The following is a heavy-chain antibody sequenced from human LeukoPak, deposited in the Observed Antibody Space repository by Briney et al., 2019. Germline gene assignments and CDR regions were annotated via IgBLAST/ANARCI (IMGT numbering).Heavy chain of an antibody. CDR3: ARGFRRDYVWGSYRSPPDDY. D-gene: IGHD3-16*02. CDR1: GYTFTSYD. Sequence: ASVKVSCKASGYTFTSYDINWVRQATGQGLEWMGWMNPNSGNTGYAQKFQGRVTVTRNTSISTAYMELSSLRSEDTAVYYCARGFRRDYVWGSYRSPPDDYWGQGTLVTVSS. J-gene: IGHJ4*02. V-gene: IGHV1-8*01. CDR2: MNPNSGNT.